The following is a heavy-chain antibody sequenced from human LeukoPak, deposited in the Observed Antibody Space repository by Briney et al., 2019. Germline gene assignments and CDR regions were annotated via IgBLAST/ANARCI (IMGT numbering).Heavy chain of an antibody. CDR2: IDYSGST. CDR1: GGSMSRYY. CDR3: ARGIAAAEGAVDY. Sequence: SETLSLTCTVSGGSMSRYYWTWIRQPPGKGLEWIGYIDYSGSTDYNPSLKSRVTISVDTSKNQFSLKLSSVTAADTAVYYCARGIAAAEGAVDYWGQGTLVTVSS. V-gene: IGHV4-59*08. J-gene: IGHJ4*02. D-gene: IGHD6-13*01.